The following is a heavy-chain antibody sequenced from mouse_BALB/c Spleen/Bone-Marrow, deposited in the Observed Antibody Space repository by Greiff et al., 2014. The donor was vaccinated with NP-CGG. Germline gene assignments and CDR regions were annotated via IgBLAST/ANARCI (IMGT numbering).Heavy chain of an antibody. CDR2: INPSTGYT. V-gene: IGHV1-7*01. Sequence: QVQLKESGAELAKPGASVKMSCKASGYTFTSYWMHWVKQRPGQGLEWIGYINPSTGYTEYNQKFKDKATLTADKSSSTAYMQLSSLTSEDSAVYYCARSRTGTHFDYWGQGTTLTVSS. CDR1: GYTFTSYW. J-gene: IGHJ2*01. CDR3: ARSRTGTHFDY. D-gene: IGHD4-1*01.